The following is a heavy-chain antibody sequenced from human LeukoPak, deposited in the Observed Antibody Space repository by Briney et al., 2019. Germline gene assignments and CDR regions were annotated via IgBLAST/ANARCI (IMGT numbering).Heavy chain of an antibody. D-gene: IGHD1-26*01. CDR3: ARLTSGSYRLAFDY. CDR1: GGSISSSTYY. Sequence: SETLSLTCTVSGGSISSSTYYWGWIRQPPGKGLEWIGSIYYSGSTYYNPSLKSRVTISVDTSKNQFSLKLSSVTAAGTAVYYCARLTSGSYRLAFDYWGQGTLVTVSS. V-gene: IGHV4-39*01. CDR2: IYYSGST. J-gene: IGHJ4*02.